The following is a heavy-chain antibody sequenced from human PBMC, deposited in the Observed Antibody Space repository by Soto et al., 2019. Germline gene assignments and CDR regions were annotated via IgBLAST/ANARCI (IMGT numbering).Heavy chain of an antibody. V-gene: IGHV3-74*03. D-gene: IGHD3-10*01. CDR2: INTDGSST. J-gene: IGHJ4*02. Sequence: PGGSLRLSCAASGFTFSSYWMHWVRQVPGKGLVWVSRINTDGSSTTYADSVKGRFTISRDNAKNTLYLQMNSLRAEDTAVYYCVKAAARGDYWGQGTLVTVS. CDR1: GFTFSSYW. CDR3: VKAAARGDY.